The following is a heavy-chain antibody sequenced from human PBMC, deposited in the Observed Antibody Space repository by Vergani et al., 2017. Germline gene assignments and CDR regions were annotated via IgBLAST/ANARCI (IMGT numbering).Heavy chain of an antibody. CDR3: AXLSVLTGYWGGFDY. CDR2: IYPADSDT. D-gene: IGHD3-9*01. V-gene: IGHV5-51*03. CDR1: EYSFGNYW. Sequence: EVELVQSGPEMRKPGESMKISCKGSEYSFGNYWIGWVRQMPGKGLEWMGIIYPADSDTRYSPSFQGQVTISADKSISTAFLQWDSLKASDTALYYCAXLSVLTGYWGGFDYWGQGTLVTVSS. J-gene: IGHJ4*02.